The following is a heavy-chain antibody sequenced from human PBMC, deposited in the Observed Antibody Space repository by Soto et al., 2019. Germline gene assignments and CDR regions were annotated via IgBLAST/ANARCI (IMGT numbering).Heavy chain of an antibody. Sequence: QITLKESGPTLVRPTQTLTLTCAFSGFSLSTSGVGVGWIRQPPGKALEWLAVIYWDDSKHYSPSLRSRLTITTDTSKNQVVLTMTNMDPMYTGTYYCAHKGPEDWPLDYWGQGTLVTVSS. D-gene: IGHD3-9*01. V-gene: IGHV2-5*02. J-gene: IGHJ4*02. CDR1: GFSLSTSGVG. CDR3: AHKGPEDWPLDY. CDR2: IYWDDSK.